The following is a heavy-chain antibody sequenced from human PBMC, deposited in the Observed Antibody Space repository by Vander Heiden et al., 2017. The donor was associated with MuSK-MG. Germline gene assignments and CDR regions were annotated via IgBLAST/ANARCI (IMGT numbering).Heavy chain of an antibody. CDR3: AKSPAYDSSGPDWYSDL. CDR1: GFPISIHV. D-gene: IGHD3-22*01. CDR2: FSGGGTT. Sequence: EVQLLESGGDLVQPGGFLRLSCAASGFPISIHVLTLVRQAPGKGLEWFSTFSGGGTTYYADSVKGRVTMSRDNSKNTLYLQMNSLGAEDTAVYYCAKSPAYDSSGPDWYSDLWGRGTLVTVSS. J-gene: IGHJ2*01. V-gene: IGHV3-23*01.